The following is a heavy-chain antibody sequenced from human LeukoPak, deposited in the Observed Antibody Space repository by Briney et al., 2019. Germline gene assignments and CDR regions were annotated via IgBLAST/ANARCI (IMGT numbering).Heavy chain of an antibody. CDR1: GFTFSSYG. D-gene: IGHD6-13*01. CDR2: IRYDGSNK. Sequence: GGSLRLSCAASGFTFSSYGMHWVRQAPGKGLEWVAFIRYDGSNKYYADSVKGRFTISRDNSKNTLYLQMNSLRAEDTAVYYCAKVMTFKRGIAAAEDWGPGTLVSVSS. V-gene: IGHV3-30*02. J-gene: IGHJ4*02. CDR3: AKVMTFKRGIAAAED.